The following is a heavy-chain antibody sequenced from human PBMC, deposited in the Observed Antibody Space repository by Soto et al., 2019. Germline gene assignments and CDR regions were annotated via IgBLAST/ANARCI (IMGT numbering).Heavy chain of an antibody. D-gene: IGHD7-27*01. CDR1: GGSISSYY. J-gene: IGHJ4*02. Sequence: QVQLQESGPGLVKPSETLSLTCTVSGGSISSYYWSWIRQPPGKGLEWIGYIYYSGSTNYNPSLKTRATKSVDTSKNQFSLKVSSVTAADTAVYYCARRWGTSFDFWGQGTLVTVSS. V-gene: IGHV4-59*01. CDR3: ARRWGTSFDF. CDR2: IYYSGST.